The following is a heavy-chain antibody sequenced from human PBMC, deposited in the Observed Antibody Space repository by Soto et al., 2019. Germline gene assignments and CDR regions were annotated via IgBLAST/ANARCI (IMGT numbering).Heavy chain of an antibody. CDR2: IYYSGST. V-gene: IGHV4-59*08. CDR1: GGSISSYY. D-gene: IGHD5-12*01. J-gene: IGHJ4*02. Sequence: SETLSLTCTVSGGSISSYYWSWIRQPPGKGLEWIGYIYYSGSTNYNPSLKSRVTISVDTSKNQFSLKLSSVTAADTAVYYCARWEYSGFGFDYWGQGTLVTVSS. CDR3: ARWEYSGFGFDY.